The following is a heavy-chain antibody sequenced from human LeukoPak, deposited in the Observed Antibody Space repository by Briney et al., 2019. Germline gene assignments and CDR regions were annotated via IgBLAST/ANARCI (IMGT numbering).Heavy chain of an antibody. CDR1: GFTFSSYA. CDR2: ISYDGSNK. CDR3: ARSHYTLPYYFDY. V-gene: IGHV3-30-3*01. J-gene: IGHJ4*02. D-gene: IGHD1-26*01. Sequence: PGRSLRLSCAASGFTFSSYAMHWVRQAPGKGLEWVAVISYDGSNKYYADSVKGRFTISRDNSKNTLYLQMNSLRAEDTAVYYRARSHYTLPYYFDYWGQGTLVTVSS.